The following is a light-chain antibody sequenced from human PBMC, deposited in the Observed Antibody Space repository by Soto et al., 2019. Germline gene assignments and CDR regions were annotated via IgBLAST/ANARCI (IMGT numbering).Light chain of an antibody. CDR2: KAS. CDR1: QSISSW. J-gene: IGKJ1*01. V-gene: IGKV1-5*03. Sequence: DIQITQSPSTLSASVGDRVTIVCRASQSISSWLAWYQQKPGKAPKLLISKASNLDSGVPSRFSGSGSGTEFNLTISSLQPEDFATYYCQQYNSFIWTFGRGTKVDIK. CDR3: QQYNSFIWT.